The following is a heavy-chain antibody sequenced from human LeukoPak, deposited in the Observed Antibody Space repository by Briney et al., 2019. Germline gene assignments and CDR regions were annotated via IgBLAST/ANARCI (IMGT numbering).Heavy chain of an antibody. J-gene: IGHJ4*02. Sequence: ASVKVSCKASGYTFTRYAINWVRQAPGQGLEWMGWINTNTGNPTYAQGFTGRFVFSLDTSVSTAYLQISSLKAEDTAVYYCARVSSMGGYYFDYWGQGTLVTVSS. CDR3: ARVSSMGGYYFDY. CDR2: INTNTGNP. D-gene: IGHD3-16*01. CDR1: GYTFTRYA. V-gene: IGHV7-4-1*02.